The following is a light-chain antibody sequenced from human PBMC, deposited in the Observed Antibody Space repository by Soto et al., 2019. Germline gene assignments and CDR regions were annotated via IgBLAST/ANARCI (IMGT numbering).Light chain of an antibody. CDR2: DAS. J-gene: IGKJ1*01. CDR3: QKYPYWWT. V-gene: IGKV3-15*01. CDR1: QSISTH. Sequence: EIVMTQSPATLSVSPGERATLSCGASQSISTHLVWYQQKPGQSPRLLIYDASTRATGIPARFSGSGSGTEFTLTISSLQSEDFAVYYCQKYPYWWTFGQGTKVDI.